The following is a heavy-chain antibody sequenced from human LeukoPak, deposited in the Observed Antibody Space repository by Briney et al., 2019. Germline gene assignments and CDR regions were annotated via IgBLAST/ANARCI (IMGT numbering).Heavy chain of an antibody. CDR1: GFTFSTYA. D-gene: IGHD3-3*01. J-gene: IGHJ4*02. Sequence: PGGSLRLSCAASGFTFSTYAMSWVRQAPGKGLEWVSAISDSGFGTYYADSVKGRFTISRDNSKNTLYLQMNSLRAEDTAVYYCAREGGFYRPLDYSGQGTLVTVSS. CDR2: ISDSGFGT. CDR3: AREGGFYRPLDY. V-gene: IGHV3-23*01.